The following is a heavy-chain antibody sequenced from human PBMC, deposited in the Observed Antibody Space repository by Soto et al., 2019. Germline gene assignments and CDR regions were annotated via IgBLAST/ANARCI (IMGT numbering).Heavy chain of an antibody. D-gene: IGHD1-26*01. V-gene: IGHV3-66*01. Sequence: EVQLVESGGGLVQHGGSLRLSGAASGFTGSTKYMRWVRQAPGKGLEWVSVSYSGGSTFYSDSVRGRFTIYRDNSKNSVNLQMNSMRAEDTAVYYCERDQWDADYWGQGTLVTFSS. CDR1: GFTGSTKY. J-gene: IGHJ4*02. CDR3: ERDQWDADY. CDR2: SYSGGST.